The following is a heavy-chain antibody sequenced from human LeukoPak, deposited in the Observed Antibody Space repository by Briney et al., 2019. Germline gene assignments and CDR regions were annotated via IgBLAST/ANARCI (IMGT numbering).Heavy chain of an antibody. D-gene: IGHD3-10*01. CDR2: ISYDGSNK. V-gene: IGHV3-30*01. CDR1: GFTFSSYA. J-gene: IGHJ4*02. CDR3: ARDMREYYFDY. Sequence: GGSLRLSCAASGFTFSSYAMHWVRQAPGKGLEWVAVISYDGSNKYYADSVKGRFTISRDNSKNTLYLQTNSLRAEDTAVYYCARDMREYYFDYWGQGTLVTVSS.